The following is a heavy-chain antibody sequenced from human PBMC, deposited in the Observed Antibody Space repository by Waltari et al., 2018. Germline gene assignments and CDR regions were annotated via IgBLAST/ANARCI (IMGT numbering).Heavy chain of an antibody. Sequence: QVQLVQSGAEVKKPGSSVKVSCKASGGTFSSYALSWVRQAPGQGLEWMGGIIPILGIANYAQKFQGRVTITADKSTSTAYMELSSLRSEDTAVYYCARMATVTLPFDYWGQGTLVTVSS. D-gene: IGHD4-17*01. CDR3: ARMATVTLPFDY. J-gene: IGHJ4*02. CDR1: GGTFSSYA. CDR2: IIPILGIA. V-gene: IGHV1-69*10.